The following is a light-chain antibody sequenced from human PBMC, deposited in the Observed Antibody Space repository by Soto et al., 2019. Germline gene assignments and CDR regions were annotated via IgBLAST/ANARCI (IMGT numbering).Light chain of an antibody. J-gene: IGKJ2*01. CDR3: HQYNSWPPGT. V-gene: IGKV1-33*01. CDR1: QDIKNY. CDR2: DAS. Sequence: DIQITQSPSSLSASVGDRVTIACQASQDIKNYLNWYQQKPGKAPKLLIYDASNLETGVPSRFSGSGSGTDFTFTISSLQSEDFALYYCHQYNSWPPGTFGQGTKVDIK.